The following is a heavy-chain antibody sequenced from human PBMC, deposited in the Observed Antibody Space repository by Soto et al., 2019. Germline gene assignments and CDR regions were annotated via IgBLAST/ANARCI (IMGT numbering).Heavy chain of an antibody. CDR1: GVTFINHS. J-gene: IGHJ6*02. Sequence: GPLRHSWAASGVTFINHSMHRIRQAPGKGLEWVANIKHDGSYKYYVDSVKGRFTISRDNAKNSLYLQMNSLRAEDTTVYYCARLGGSGSLTRSIGYGMDVWGQGTTVTVSS. CDR2: IKHDGSYK. D-gene: IGHD1-26*01. CDR3: ARLGGSGSLTRSIGYGMDV. V-gene: IGHV3-7*03.